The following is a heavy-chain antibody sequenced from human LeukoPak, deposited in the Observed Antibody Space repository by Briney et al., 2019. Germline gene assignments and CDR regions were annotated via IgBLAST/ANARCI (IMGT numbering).Heavy chain of an antibody. CDR2: ISDSGGNT. CDR3: AKGYDIVVVPAAFDP. Sequence: GGSLRLSCAASGFTFNTYAMSWVRQAPWERLQWVSGISDSGGNTYYADSVRGRFTISRDNTKNTLYLQMNSLIAEDTAVYYCAKGYDIVVVPAAFDPWGQGTLVTVSS. D-gene: IGHD2-2*01. V-gene: IGHV3-23*01. J-gene: IGHJ5*02. CDR1: GFTFNTYA.